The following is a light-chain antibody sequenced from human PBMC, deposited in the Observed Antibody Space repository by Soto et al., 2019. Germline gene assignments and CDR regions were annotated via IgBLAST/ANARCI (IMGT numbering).Light chain of an antibody. CDR3: QQRSNWPPLWT. CDR2: DAS. Sequence: EIVLTQSPATLSLSPGERATLSCRASQSVSSYLAWYQQKPGQAPRLLIYDASNRATGIPARFSGSGSGIDFTLTISSLEPEDFAVYYCQQRSNWPPLWTFGQGTKVDIK. J-gene: IGKJ1*01. V-gene: IGKV3-11*01. CDR1: QSVSSY.